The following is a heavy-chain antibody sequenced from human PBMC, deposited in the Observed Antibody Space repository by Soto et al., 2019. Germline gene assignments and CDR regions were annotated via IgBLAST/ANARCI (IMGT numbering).Heavy chain of an antibody. Sequence: QVQLVQSGAEVKKPGSSVKVSCKASGGTFSSYAIRWVRQAPGQGLEWMGGIIPNCGTANYAQKFQGRVTITADESTSTVYMELSSLRSEDTAVYYCAGGPYCSSTSCSYYYYGMDVWGQGTTVTVSS. J-gene: IGHJ6*02. CDR1: GGTFSSYA. V-gene: IGHV1-69*01. CDR2: IIPNCGTA. CDR3: AGGPYCSSTSCSYYYYGMDV. D-gene: IGHD2-2*01.